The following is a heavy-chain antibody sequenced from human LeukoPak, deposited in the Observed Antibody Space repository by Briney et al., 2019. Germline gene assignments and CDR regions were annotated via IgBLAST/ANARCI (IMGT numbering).Heavy chain of an antibody. Sequence: SETLSLTCTVSGGSISSYYWSWIRQPPGKGLEWIGYIYYSGSTNYNPSLKSRVTISVDTPKNQFSLKLSSVTAADTAVYYCARGLMMAVAGRGEFHYWGQGTLVTVSS. CDR2: IYYSGST. J-gene: IGHJ4*02. CDR3: ARGLMMAVAGRGEFHY. D-gene: IGHD6-13*01. CDR1: GGSISSYY. V-gene: IGHV4-59*01.